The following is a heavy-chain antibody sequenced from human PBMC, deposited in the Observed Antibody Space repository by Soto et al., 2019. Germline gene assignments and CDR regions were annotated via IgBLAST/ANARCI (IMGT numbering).Heavy chain of an antibody. CDR2: IYYSGTI. D-gene: IGHD3-3*01. V-gene: IGHV4-39*02. CDR3: ARDRITKYGTGHLYYLDY. CDR1: GGSITNSSYY. J-gene: IGHJ4*02. Sequence: PSETLSLTCTVSGGSITNSSYYWGWIRQPPGKGLEWMGSIYYSGTIYNNPSLKSRVTISVDTSENQFSLKLSSVTAADTAVYYCARDRITKYGTGHLYYLDYWGRGTLVTVSS.